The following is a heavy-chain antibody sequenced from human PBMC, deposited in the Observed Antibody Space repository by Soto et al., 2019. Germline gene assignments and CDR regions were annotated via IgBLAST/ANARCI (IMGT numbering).Heavy chain of an antibody. Sequence: QVQLQESGPGLVKPSQTLSLTCTVSGGPISSGGYYWSWIPQHPGKGLEWIGYIYYSGGPSYNRSLKSRVTISXXTXKXXFSLKLSSVTAADTAVYYCARVGYCSGGSCYDFDYWGQGTLVTVSS. CDR2: IYYSGGP. CDR1: GGPISSGGYY. CDR3: ARVGYCSGGSCYDFDY. J-gene: IGHJ4*02. V-gene: IGHV4-31*03. D-gene: IGHD2-15*01.